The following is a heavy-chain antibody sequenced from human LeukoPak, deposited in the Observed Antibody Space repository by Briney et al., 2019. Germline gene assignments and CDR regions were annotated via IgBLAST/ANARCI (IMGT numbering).Heavy chain of an antibody. CDR2: ISGSGGST. D-gene: IGHD2-2*01. CDR3: APRSDIVVVPAT. J-gene: IGHJ5*02. V-gene: IGHV3-23*01. Sequence: GGSLRLSCAASGFTFSSHAMSWVRQAPGKGLEWVSAISGSGGSTYYADSVKGRFTISRDNSKNTLYLQMNSLRAEDTAVYYCAPRSDIVVVPATWGQGTLVTVSS. CDR1: GFTFSSHA.